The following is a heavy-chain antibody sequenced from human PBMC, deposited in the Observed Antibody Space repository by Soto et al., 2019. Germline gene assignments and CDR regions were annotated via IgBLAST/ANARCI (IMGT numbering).Heavy chain of an antibody. CDR2: ISGGGGT. CDR3: IRASGVAGTGEYF. J-gene: IGHJ4*02. CDR1: GFDFSTYW. V-gene: IGHV3-74*02. Sequence: EVQLVESGGGLVQPGGSLRLSCAASGFDFSTYWMHWVRQAPGKGLVWVSRISGGGGTTYADSVECRFTISRDNANNIVYLQMNSLTEEDTAMYYCIRASGVAGTGEYFWGQGTLVTVSS. D-gene: IGHD6-19*01.